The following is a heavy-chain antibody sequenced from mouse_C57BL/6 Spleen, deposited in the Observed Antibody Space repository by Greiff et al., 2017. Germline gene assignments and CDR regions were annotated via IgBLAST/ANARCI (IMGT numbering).Heavy chain of an antibody. V-gene: IGHV5-17*01. J-gene: IGHJ2*01. D-gene: IGHD2-4*01. CDR1: GFTFSDYG. CDR2: ISSGSSTI. Sequence: EVKLMESGGGLVKPGGSLKLSCAASGFTFSDYGMHWVRQAPEKGLEWVAYISSGSSTIYYADTVKGRFTISRDNAKNTLFLQMTSLRSEDTAMYYCAGWVIIDCWGQGTTLTVSS. CDR3: AGWVIIDC.